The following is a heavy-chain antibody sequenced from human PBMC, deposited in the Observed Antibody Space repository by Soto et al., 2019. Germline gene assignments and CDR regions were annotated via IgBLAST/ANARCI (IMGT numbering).Heavy chain of an antibody. Sequence: TGGSLRLSCAASGFTFSSYSMNWVRQAPGKGLEWVSSISSSSSYIYYADSVKGRFTISRDNAKNSLYLQMNSLRAEDTAVYYCARDPQYYYDSSGYYAWGQGTLVTVSS. J-gene: IGHJ5*02. CDR1: GFTFSSYS. V-gene: IGHV3-21*01. D-gene: IGHD3-22*01. CDR3: ARDPQYYYDSSGYYA. CDR2: ISSSSSYI.